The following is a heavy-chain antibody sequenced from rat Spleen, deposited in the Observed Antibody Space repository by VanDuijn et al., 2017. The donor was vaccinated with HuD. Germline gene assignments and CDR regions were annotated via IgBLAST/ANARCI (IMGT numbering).Heavy chain of an antibody. J-gene: IGHJ2*01. V-gene: IGHV2-32*01. CDR3: TSYGHGPFDY. CDR2: MRSDGDT. CDR1: GFSLTNYH. D-gene: IGHD1-11*01. Sequence: QVQLKESGPGLVQPSQTLSLTCTVSGFSLTNYHVYWVRQPPGKGLEWMGVMRSDGDTSYNSALQSRLSISRDTSKSQVFLKMNSLQTEDTAIYYCTSYGHGPFDYWGQGVMVTVSS.